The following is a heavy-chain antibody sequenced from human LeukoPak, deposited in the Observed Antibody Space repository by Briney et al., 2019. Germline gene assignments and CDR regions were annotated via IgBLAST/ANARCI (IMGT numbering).Heavy chain of an antibody. J-gene: IGHJ4*02. CDR1: GYSFTSYW. Sequence: GESLKISCKGSGYSFTSYWIGWVRQMPGEGLEWMGIIYPGDSDTRYSPSFQGQVTISADKSISTAYLQWSSLKASDTAMYYCARTDYDFWSGYSNPFDYWGQGTLVTVSS. V-gene: IGHV5-51*01. CDR3: ARTDYDFWSGYSNPFDY. D-gene: IGHD3-3*01. CDR2: IYPGDSDT.